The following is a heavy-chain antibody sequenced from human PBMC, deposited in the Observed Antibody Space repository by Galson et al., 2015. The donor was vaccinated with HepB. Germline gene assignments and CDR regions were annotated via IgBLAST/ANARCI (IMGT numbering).Heavy chain of an antibody. CDR2: IRSKPNNYAT. D-gene: IGHD5-24*01. Sequence: SLRLSCAASGFTVSSNYMSWVRQASGKGLEWVGRIRSKPNNYATAYAASVKGRFTFSRDDSKNTASLQMSSLKTEDTAVYYCTDNSHWYFELWGRGTLVTVSS. CDR3: TDNSHWYFEL. J-gene: IGHJ2*01. CDR1: GFTVSSNY. V-gene: IGHV3-73*01.